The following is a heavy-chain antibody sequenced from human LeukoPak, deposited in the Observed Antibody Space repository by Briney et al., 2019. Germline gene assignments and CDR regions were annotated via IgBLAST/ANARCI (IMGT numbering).Heavy chain of an antibody. CDR2: IYYSGST. CDR1: GGSISSGGYY. J-gene: IGHJ4*02. V-gene: IGHV4-31*03. CDR3: ARVGSSSSSVSGGDY. D-gene: IGHD6-13*01. Sequence: PSETLSLTCTVSGGSISSGGYYWSWIRQHPGKGLEWIGYIYYSGSTYYNPSLKSRVTISVDTSKNQFSLKLSSVTAADTAVYYCARVGSSSSSVSGGDYWGRGTLVTVYS.